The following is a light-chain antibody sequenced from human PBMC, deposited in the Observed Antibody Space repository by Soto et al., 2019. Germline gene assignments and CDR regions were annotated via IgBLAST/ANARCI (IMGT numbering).Light chain of an antibody. CDR2: DAS. J-gene: IGKJ1*01. Sequence: DIQMTQSPSTLSASVGDRVTITCRASQSISSQLAWYQQKPGKAPKLLIYDASSLESGVPSRFSGSGSGTEFTLTISSLQSDDFATYYCQQYSDYPRTFGQGTKVEI. CDR1: QSISSQ. V-gene: IGKV1-5*01. CDR3: QQYSDYPRT.